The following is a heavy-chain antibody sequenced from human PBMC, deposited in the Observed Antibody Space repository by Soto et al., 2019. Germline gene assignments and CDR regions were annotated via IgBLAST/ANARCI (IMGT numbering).Heavy chain of an antibody. V-gene: IGHV1-69*12. CDR1: GDTLSDYL. Sequence: QVQLVQSGAEVRKPGSSVTISCMASGDTLSDYLLSWVRQAPRQGLEWMGGIIPKFGVTHYAQKFRDGLTITADESRKTAHMELRSLRSEDTAVYYCATLEVWGQGTLVTVSP. J-gene: IGHJ4*02. CDR3: ATLEV. CDR2: IIPKFGVT.